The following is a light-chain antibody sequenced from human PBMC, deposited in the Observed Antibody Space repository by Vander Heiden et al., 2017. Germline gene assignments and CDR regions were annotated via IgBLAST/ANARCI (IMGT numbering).Light chain of an antibody. CDR1: QSVLFTSNNKNY. J-gene: IGKJ2*01. Sequence: DIVMTQSPDSLAVSLGERDTINCKSSQSVLFTSNNKNYLAWYQQKPGQPPKLLIYWASTRESGVPDRFSGSGSGTDFTLTISSLQAEDVAVYYCQQYYNVPRTFGQGTKLEIK. CDR2: WAS. V-gene: IGKV4-1*01. CDR3: QQYYNVPRT.